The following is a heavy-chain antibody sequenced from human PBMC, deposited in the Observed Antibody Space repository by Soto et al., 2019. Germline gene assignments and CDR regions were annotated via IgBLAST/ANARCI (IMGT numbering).Heavy chain of an antibody. CDR3: ARTAAAGKYYYGVDV. CDR1: GYSFTSYW. J-gene: IGHJ6*02. D-gene: IGHD6-13*01. Sequence: PGDSLKISCKGSGYSFTSYWIGWVRQMPGKGLEWMGIIYPGDSDTRYSPSFQGQVTISADKSISTAYLQWSSLKASDTAIYYCARTAAAGKYYYGVDVWGQGTTVTVSS. V-gene: IGHV5-51*01. CDR2: IYPGDSDT.